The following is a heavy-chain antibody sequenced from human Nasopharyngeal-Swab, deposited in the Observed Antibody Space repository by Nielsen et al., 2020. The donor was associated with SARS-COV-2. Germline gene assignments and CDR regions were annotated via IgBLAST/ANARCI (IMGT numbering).Heavy chain of an antibody. V-gene: IGHV4-34*01. Sequence: GSLRLSCAVYGGSFSGYYWSWIRQPPGKGLEWIGEINHSGSTNYNPSLKSRVTISVDTSKNQFSLKLSSVTAADTAVYYCARVGYDLWSGYYVGYGMDVWGQGTTVTVSS. CDR1: GGSFSGYY. CDR2: INHSGST. CDR3: ARVGYDLWSGYYVGYGMDV. D-gene: IGHD3-3*01. J-gene: IGHJ6*02.